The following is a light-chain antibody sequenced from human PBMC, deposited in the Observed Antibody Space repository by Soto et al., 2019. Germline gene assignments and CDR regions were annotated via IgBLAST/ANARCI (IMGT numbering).Light chain of an antibody. CDR3: QQYGSSGT. V-gene: IGKV3-20*01. CDR2: GAS. J-gene: IGKJ1*01. CDR1: QSVSGN. Sequence: DIVLTQSPGTLSLSPVERATLSCRASQSVSGNLAWYQQKPGQAPRLLIYGASNRATGIPDRFSGSGSGTDFTLTISRLEPEDFAVYYCQQYGSSGTFGQGTKVDI.